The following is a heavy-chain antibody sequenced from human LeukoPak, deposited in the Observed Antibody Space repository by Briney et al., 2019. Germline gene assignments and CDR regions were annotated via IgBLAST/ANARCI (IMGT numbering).Heavy chain of an antibody. V-gene: IGHV4-4*07. CDR1: GGSISSYY. CDR3: ARDKPYYYGSGSFQYYFDY. CDR2: IYTSGST. D-gene: IGHD3-10*01. Sequence: SETLSLTCTVSGGSISSYYWSWLRQPAGKGLEWIGRIYTSGSTNYNHSLKSRVTMSVDTSKNQFSLKLSSVTAADTAVYCCARDKPYYYGSGSFQYYFDYWGQGTLVTVSS. J-gene: IGHJ4*02.